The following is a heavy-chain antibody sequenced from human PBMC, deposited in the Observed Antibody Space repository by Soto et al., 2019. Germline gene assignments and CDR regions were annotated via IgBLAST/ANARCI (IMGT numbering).Heavy chain of an antibody. D-gene: IGHD1-1*01. V-gene: IGHV3-48*03. J-gene: IGHJ6*04. CDR1: GFTFSSYE. CDR3: ARDRGHDATDYGMDV. Sequence: PGGSLRLSCAASGFTFSSYEMNWVRQAPGKGLEWVSYISSSGSTIYYADSVKGRFTISRDNAKNSLYLQMNSLRAEDTAVYYCARDRGHDATDYGMDVWGKVTTVTVSS. CDR2: ISSSGSTI.